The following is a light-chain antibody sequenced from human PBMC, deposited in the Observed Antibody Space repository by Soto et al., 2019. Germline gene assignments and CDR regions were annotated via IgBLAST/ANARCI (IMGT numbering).Light chain of an antibody. CDR1: QSVRSN. CDR2: GAS. J-gene: IGKJ5*01. CDR3: QQRKNLPPIT. V-gene: IGKV3-11*01. Sequence: VYTQSAATLSLSPVKITTLSCRASQSVRSNLAWYQQKPGQAPRLLIYGASTRATGIPARFSGSGSGTEFTLTIGSLEPEDSAVYYCQQRKNLPPITFGQGARLEIK.